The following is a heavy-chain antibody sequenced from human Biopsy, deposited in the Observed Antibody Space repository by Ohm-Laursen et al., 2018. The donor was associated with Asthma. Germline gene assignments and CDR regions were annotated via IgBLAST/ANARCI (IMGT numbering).Heavy chain of an antibody. Sequence: GSLRLSCSAPEFSVSSSYMSWVRQVPGKGLEWVANIKHDGSEKNHVDSLKGRFTISRDNAKNSLYLQMNSLRAEDTAVYYCARTFHFWSPYHAEHYQLWGQGTLVTVSS. J-gene: IGHJ1*01. D-gene: IGHD3-3*02. CDR3: ARTFHFWSPYHAEHYQL. V-gene: IGHV3-7*01. CDR1: EFSVSSSY. CDR2: IKHDGSEK.